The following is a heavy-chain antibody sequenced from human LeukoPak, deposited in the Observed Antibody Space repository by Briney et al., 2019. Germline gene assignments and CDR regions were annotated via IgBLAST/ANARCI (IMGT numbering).Heavy chain of an antibody. CDR1: GGTFSSYA. D-gene: IGHD6-13*01. J-gene: IGHJ4*02. CDR3: ARALGIAAAGPGY. CDR2: IIPILGIA. V-gene: IGHV1-69*04. Sequence: GASVKVSCKASGGTFSSYATSWVRQAPGQGLEWMGRIIPILGIANYAQKFQGRVTITADKSTSTAYMELSSLRSEDTAVYYCARALGIAAAGPGYWGQGTLVTVSS.